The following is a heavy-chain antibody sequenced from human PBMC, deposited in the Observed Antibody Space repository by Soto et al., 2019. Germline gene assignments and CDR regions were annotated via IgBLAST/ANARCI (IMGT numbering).Heavy chain of an antibody. J-gene: IGHJ5*02. CDR2: TYFRSKWYN. D-gene: IGHD5-12*01. CDR1: GDSVSTNTAS. V-gene: IGHV6-1*01. CDR3: AKGDNLGPKTGYAFDP. Sequence: SQTLSLTCAISGDSVSTNTASWNWIRQSPSRGLEWLGRTYFRSKWYNDYAVSVKSRIIINPDTSNNPFSLQLNSVTPEDTAVYFCAKGDNLGPKTGYAFDPWGQGIIVTVSA.